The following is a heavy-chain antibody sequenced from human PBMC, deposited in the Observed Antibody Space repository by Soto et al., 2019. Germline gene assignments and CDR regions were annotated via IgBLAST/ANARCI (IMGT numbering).Heavy chain of an antibody. CDR3: ARDRGLSIAARRDYYYYGMDV. CDR1: GFTFSSYA. Sequence: GGSLRLSCAASGFTFSSYAMHWVRQAPGKGLEWVAVISYDGSNKYYADSVKGRFTISRDNSKNTLYLQMNSLGAEDTAVYYCARDRGLSIAARRDYYYYGMDVWGQGTTVTSP. CDR2: ISYDGSNK. D-gene: IGHD6-6*01. J-gene: IGHJ6*02. V-gene: IGHV3-30-3*01.